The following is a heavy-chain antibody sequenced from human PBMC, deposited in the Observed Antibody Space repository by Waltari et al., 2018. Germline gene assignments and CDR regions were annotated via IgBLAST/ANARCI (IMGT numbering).Heavy chain of an antibody. CDR1: GYSISSGYY. V-gene: IGHV4-38-2*01. CDR2: IYHSGST. J-gene: IGHJ3*02. D-gene: IGHD3-22*01. CDR3: ARMSGYYDSSDACDI. Sequence: QVQLQESGPGLVKPSETLSLTCAVSGYSISSGYYWGWIRQPPGKGLEWIGIIYHSGSTYYNPSLKSRVTISVDTSKHQFSLKLISVTAADTAVYYCARMSGYYDSSDACDIWGQGTMVTVSS.